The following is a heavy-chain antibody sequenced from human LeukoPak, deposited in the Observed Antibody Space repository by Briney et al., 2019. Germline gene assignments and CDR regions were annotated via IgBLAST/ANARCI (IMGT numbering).Heavy chain of an antibody. CDR3: ARERYSSGWYTD. CDR1: GGTFSSYA. J-gene: IGHJ4*02. D-gene: IGHD6-19*01. V-gene: IGHV1-69*13. CDR2: IIPIFGIA. Sequence: SVKVSCKASGGTFSSYAISWVRQAPGQGLEWMGGIIPIFGIANYAQKFQGRVTITADESTSTAYMELSSLRSEDTAVYYCARERYSSGWYTDWGQGTLVTVSS.